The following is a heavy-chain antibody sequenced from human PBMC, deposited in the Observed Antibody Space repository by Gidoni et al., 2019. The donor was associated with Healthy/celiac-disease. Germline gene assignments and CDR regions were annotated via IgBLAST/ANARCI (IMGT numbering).Heavy chain of an antibody. Sequence: QVQLQESGPGLVKPSQTLSLTCTVSGGSISSGDYYWSWIRQPPGKGLEWIGYIYYSGSTYYNPSLKSRVTISVDTSKNQFSLKLSSVTAADTAVYYCARDTLVGAAAGTEVSYWGQGTLVTVSS. J-gene: IGHJ4*02. CDR3: ARDTLVGAAAGTEVSY. CDR1: GGSISSGDYY. CDR2: IYYSGST. V-gene: IGHV4-30-4*01. D-gene: IGHD6-13*01.